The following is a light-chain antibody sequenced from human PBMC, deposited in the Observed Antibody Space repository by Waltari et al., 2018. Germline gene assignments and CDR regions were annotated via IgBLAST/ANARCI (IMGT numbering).Light chain of an antibody. CDR3: LHYNNWPPWT. Sequence: EIVMTQSPDTLSVSPGDRATLSCRASQSINNNLAWYQQRPGQAPRLLISGASTRATGIPARFSGSGSGTDFTLTISSLQSEDFGVYYCLHYNNWPPWTFGQGTRVELQ. V-gene: IGKV3-15*01. CDR2: GAS. J-gene: IGKJ1*01. CDR1: QSINNN.